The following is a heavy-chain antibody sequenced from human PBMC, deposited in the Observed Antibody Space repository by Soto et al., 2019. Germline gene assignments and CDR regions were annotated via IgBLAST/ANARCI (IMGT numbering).Heavy chain of an antibody. CDR2: TDPSDSYT. J-gene: IGHJ6*02. V-gene: IGHV5-10-1*01. CDR3: ARHGSVTVNYYYYYGMDV. Sequence: PGESLKISCKGSGYSFTSYWISWVRQMPGKGLEWMGRTDPSDSYTNYSPSFQGHVTISADKSISTAYLQWSSLKASDTAMYYCARHGSVTVNYYYYYGMDVWGQGTTVTVSS. CDR1: GYSFTSYW. D-gene: IGHD4-17*01.